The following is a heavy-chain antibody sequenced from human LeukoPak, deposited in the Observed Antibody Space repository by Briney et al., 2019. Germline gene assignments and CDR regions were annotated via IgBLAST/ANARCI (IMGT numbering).Heavy chain of an antibody. CDR2: ISGSGDST. CDR1: GFTFSSYA. V-gene: IGHV3-23*01. D-gene: IGHD2-8*01. Sequence: GGSLRLSCAASGFTFSSYAMTWVRQAPGKGLEWVSAISGSGDSTYYADSVKGRFTISRDNSKNTLYLQMKSLRVEDTAVYYCAKYFPNGGSFDYWGQGTLVTVSS. J-gene: IGHJ4*02. CDR3: AKYFPNGGSFDY.